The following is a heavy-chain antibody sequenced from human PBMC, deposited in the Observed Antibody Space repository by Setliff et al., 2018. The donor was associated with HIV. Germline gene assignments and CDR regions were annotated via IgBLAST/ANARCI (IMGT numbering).Heavy chain of an antibody. D-gene: IGHD4-17*01. CDR3: ARDPYPYADYGDWYFDL. J-gene: IGHJ2*01. CDR1: GFTFGSYW. Sequence: PGGSLRLSCAASGFTFGSYWMSWVRHAPGKGLEWVANIKQDGSEKYYVDSVKGRFTISRDNAKNSLYLQMNSLRAEDTAVYYCARDPYPYADYGDWYFDLWGRGTLVTVSS. V-gene: IGHV3-7*01. CDR2: IKQDGSEK.